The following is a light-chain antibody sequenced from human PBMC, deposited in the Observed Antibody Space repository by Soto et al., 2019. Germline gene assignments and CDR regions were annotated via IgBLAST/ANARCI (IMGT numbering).Light chain of an antibody. V-gene: IGKV3-20*01. CDR2: GAS. CDR1: QSVSSSY. J-gene: IGKJ4*01. Sequence: EILMTQSPGTLSLSPGERATLSCGASQSVSSSYLAWYHQKPRQAPRLLIYGASSRATGIPDRLSGSGSGTEFTLTISRMEPEDFAVYYCQQYGSPLTFGGGTKVDIK. CDR3: QQYGSPLT.